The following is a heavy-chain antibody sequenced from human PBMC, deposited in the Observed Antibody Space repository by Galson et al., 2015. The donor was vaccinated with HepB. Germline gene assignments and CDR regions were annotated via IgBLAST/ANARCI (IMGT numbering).Heavy chain of an antibody. Sequence: SLRLSCAASGFTFSSYGMHWVRQAPGKGLEWVAVISYDGSNKYYADSVKGRFTISRDNSKNTLYLQMNSLRAEDTAVFYCAKDLERRGDSSSSNMDVWGRGTTVTVSS. V-gene: IGHV3-30*18. CDR1: GFTFSSYG. CDR3: AKDLERRGDSSSSNMDV. D-gene: IGHD6-6*01. CDR2: ISYDGSNK. J-gene: IGHJ6*03.